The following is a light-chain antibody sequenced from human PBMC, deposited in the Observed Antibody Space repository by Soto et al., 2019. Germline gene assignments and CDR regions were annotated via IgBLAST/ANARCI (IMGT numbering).Light chain of an antibody. V-gene: IGLV2-14*01. CDR3: FSFTTTRTHG. CDR2: EVN. Sequence: QSLLTQPASLSGSPGQSITISCTGTSSDIGAYDYVSWFQQHPGKAPKLMISEVNNRPSGVSNRFSGSKSGNTAYLTISGLQVEDEAEYFCFSFTTTRTHGLGIGTKVTV. J-gene: IGLJ1*01. CDR1: SSDIGAYDY.